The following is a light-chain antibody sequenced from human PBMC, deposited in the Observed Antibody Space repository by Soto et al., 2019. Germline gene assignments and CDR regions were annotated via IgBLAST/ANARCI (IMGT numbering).Light chain of an antibody. CDR2: EVN. CDR3: TSYAGYNNPVV. V-gene: IGLV2-8*01. CDR1: SSDVGSYNY. J-gene: IGLJ2*01. Sequence: QSALTQPRSASGSPGQSVTISCTGTSSDVGSYNYVSWYQQHPDKAPKLMIYEVNKRPSGVPDRFSGSKSGNTASLTVSGLQAEDEADYYCTSYAGYNNPVVFGGGTKVTVL.